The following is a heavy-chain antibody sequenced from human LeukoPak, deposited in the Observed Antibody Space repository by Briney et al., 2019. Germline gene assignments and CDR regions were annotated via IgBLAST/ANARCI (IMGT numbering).Heavy chain of an antibody. J-gene: IGHJ4*02. CDR2: INPNSGGT. D-gene: IGHD3-3*01. CDR3: ASIDFWSGYAPFDY. V-gene: IGHV1-2*02. Sequence: GASVKVSCKASGYTFTAYYMHWVRQAPGQGLEWMGWINPNSGGTNSPQKFQDRVAMTRDTSISTIYMELSGLRSDDTAVYYCASIDFWSGYAPFDYWGQGTLVNVSS. CDR1: GYTFTAYY.